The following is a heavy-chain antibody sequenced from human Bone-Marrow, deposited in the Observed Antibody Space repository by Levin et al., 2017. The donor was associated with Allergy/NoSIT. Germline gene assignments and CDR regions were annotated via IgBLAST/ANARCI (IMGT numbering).Heavy chain of an antibody. V-gene: IGHV4-30-4*01. Sequence: SQTLSLTCSVSGGSITNGDYYWSWIRQSPGMGLEWIGFIYYTGSTNKDPSLKSRVTMSVDTSKNQFSLKLTSVTAADTAVYYCVRGGAYFDFWGQGTPVTVSS. CDR2: IYYTGST. D-gene: IGHD4-17*01. J-gene: IGHJ4*02. CDR1: GGSITNGDYY. CDR3: VRGGAYFDF.